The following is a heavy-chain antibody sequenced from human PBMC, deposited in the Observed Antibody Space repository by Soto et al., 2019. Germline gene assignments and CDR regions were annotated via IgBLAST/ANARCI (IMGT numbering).Heavy chain of an antibody. J-gene: IGHJ4*02. CDR2: IYYTGTI. D-gene: IGHD2-15*01. V-gene: IGHV4-30-4*01. CDR1: GDSIKSADYL. Sequence: SETLSLTCTVSGDSIKSADYLWTWIRQPPGEGLEYIGYIYYTGTISYKPSLQSRAAISLDTSKNQFSLKLTSATATDTALYYCVRMKTGGSRPVDHWGQGTLVTVSS. CDR3: VRMKTGGSRPVDH.